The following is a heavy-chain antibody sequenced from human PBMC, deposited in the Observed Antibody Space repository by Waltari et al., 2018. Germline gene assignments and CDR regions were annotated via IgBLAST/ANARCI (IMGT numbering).Heavy chain of an antibody. J-gene: IGHJ4*02. CDR2: IWYDGSNK. Sequence: QVQLVESGGGVVQPGRSLRLSCAASGFNFSIYGRHWVRQGPGKGLEWVAVIWYDGSNKYYADSVKGRFTISRDNSKNTLYLQMNSLRAEDTAVYYCAKEGFDYWGQGTLVTVSS. V-gene: IGHV3-33*06. CDR1: GFNFSIYG. CDR3: AKEGFDY.